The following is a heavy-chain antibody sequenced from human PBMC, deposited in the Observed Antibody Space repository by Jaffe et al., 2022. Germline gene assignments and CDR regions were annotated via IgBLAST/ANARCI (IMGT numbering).Heavy chain of an antibody. J-gene: IGHJ4*02. D-gene: IGHD3-10*01. V-gene: IGHV4-59*01. Sequence: QVQLQESGPGLVKPSETLSLTCTVSGGSISSYYWSWIRQPPGKGLEWIGYIYYSGSTNYNPSLKSRVTISVDTSKNQFSLKLSSVTAADTAVYYCARENMVRGYIDYWGQGTLVTVSS. CDR3: ARENMVRGYIDY. CDR2: IYYSGST. CDR1: GGSISSYY.